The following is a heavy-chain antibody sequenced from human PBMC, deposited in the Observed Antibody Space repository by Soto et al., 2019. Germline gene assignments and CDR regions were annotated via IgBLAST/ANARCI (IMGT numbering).Heavy chain of an antibody. CDR1: GFTFSSYA. D-gene: IGHD6-13*01. CDR3: AKDYSSALAATGEKIFDY. J-gene: IGHJ4*02. CDR2: ISEDGGAT. V-gene: IGHV3-23*01. Sequence: GSLRLSCAASGFTFSSYAMSWVRQASGKGLEWVSGISEDGGATTYADSVKGRFTISRDNFKNTLELQMDSLRVEDTAVYFCAKDYSSALAATGEKIFDYWGQGILVTVSS.